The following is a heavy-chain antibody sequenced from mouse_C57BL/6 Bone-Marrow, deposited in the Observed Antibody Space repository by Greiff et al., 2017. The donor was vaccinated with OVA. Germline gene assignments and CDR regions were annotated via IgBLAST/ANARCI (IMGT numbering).Heavy chain of an antibody. CDR2: IDPSDSYT. CDR3: ARGGYPYYFDY. D-gene: IGHD1-1*02. J-gene: IGHJ2*01. CDR1: GYTFTSYW. V-gene: IGHV1-69*01. Sequence: VQLQQPGAELVMPGASVKLSCKASGYTFTSYWMHWVKQRPGQGLEWIGEIDPSDSYTNYNQKFKGKSTLTVDKSSSTAYMRLSSLTSEDSAVYYCARGGYPYYFDYWGQGTTLTVSS.